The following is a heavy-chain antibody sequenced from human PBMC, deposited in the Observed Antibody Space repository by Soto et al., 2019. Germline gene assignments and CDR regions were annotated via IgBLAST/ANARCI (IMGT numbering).Heavy chain of an antibody. CDR2: INAGNGNT. V-gene: IGHV1-3*01. D-gene: IGHD3-22*01. CDR3: ARAVPYYDSSGTYAFDI. J-gene: IGHJ3*02. CDR1: GYTFTSYA. Sequence: QVQLVQSGAEVKKPGASVKVSCTASGYTFTSYAMHWVRQAPGQRLEWMGWINAGNGNTKYSQKFQGRVTITRDTSASTAYMEVSSLRSEDTAVYYCARAVPYYDSSGTYAFDIWGQGTMVTVSS.